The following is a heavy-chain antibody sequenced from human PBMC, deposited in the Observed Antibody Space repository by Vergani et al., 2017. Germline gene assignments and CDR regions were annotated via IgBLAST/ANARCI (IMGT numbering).Heavy chain of an antibody. V-gene: IGHV5-51*01. J-gene: IGHJ3*02. Sequence: EVPLVQSGAEVKKPGESLKISCKGSGYSFTSYWIGWVRQMPGKGLEWMGIIYPGDSDTRYSPSFQGQDTNSADKTISTAYLQWSSLKASDTAMYYCAVCPSGLLWFGELLRSDAFDIWGKGTMVTVSS. D-gene: IGHD3-10*01. CDR2: IYPGDSDT. CDR3: AVCPSGLLWFGELLRSDAFDI. CDR1: GYSFTSYW.